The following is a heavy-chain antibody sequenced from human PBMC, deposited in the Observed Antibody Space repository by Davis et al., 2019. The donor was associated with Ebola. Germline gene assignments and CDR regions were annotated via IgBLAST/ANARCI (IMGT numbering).Heavy chain of an antibody. Sequence: ASVKVSCKASGYTFTSYDINWVRQAPGQGLEWMGWMNPNSGNTGYAQKFQGRVTMTRNTSISTAYMELSSLRAEDTAVYYCARDSPSRVNSEKRYYYYMDVWGKGTTVTVSS. D-gene: IGHD4-23*01. V-gene: IGHV1-8*01. CDR3: ARDSPSRVNSEKRYYYYMDV. J-gene: IGHJ6*03. CDR2: MNPNSGNT. CDR1: GYTFTSYD.